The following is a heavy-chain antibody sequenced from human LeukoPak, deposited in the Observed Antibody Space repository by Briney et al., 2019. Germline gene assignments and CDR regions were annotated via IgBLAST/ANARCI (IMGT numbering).Heavy chain of an antibody. CDR3: ARVAVRFLEWTQYYYYMGV. D-gene: IGHD3-3*01. Sequence: SETLSLTCAVYGGSFSGYYWSWIRQPPGKGLEWIGEINHSGSTNYNPSLKSRVTISVDTSKNQFSLKLSSVTAADTAVYYCARVAVRFLEWTQYYYYMGVWGKGTTVTVSS. CDR2: INHSGST. CDR1: GGSFSGYY. V-gene: IGHV4-34*01. J-gene: IGHJ6*03.